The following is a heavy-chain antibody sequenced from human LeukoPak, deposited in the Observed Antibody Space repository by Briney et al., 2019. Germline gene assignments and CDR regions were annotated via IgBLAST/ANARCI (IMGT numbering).Heavy chain of an antibody. CDR3: ARWGGIAAAGTGFDY. CDR1: GGTFSSYA. D-gene: IGHD6-13*01. J-gene: IGHJ4*02. CDR2: IIPIFGTA. Sequence: ASVKVSCKASGGTFSSYAISWVRQAPGQGLEWMGGIIPIFGTANYAQKFQGRVTITADKSTSTAYMELSSLRSEDTAVYYCARWGGIAAAGTGFDYWGQGTLVTVSS. V-gene: IGHV1-69*06.